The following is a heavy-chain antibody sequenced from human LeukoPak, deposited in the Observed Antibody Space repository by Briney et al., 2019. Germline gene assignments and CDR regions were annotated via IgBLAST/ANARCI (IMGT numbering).Heavy chain of an antibody. CDR1: GSTFSTYW. D-gene: IGHD3-10*01. CDR2: IKVDGSEK. CDR3: ARDDGSGSH. Sequence: GGSLRLSCAASGSTFSTYWMNWVRQAPGKGLEWVANIKVDGSEKYYTDSVKGRFTISRDNAKNSLYLQMNSLRAEDTAVYYCARDDGSGSHWGQGTLVTVSS. J-gene: IGHJ4*02. V-gene: IGHV3-7*01.